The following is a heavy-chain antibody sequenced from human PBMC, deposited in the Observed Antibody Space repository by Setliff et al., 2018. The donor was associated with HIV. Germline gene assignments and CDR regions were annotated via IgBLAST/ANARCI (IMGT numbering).Heavy chain of an antibody. D-gene: IGHD2-2*01. Sequence: SETLSLTCNVSGGSFIGSSFQSTWIRQAPGKGLEWIGDIAYSGTTMYFNYNPSLESRLSLSEDTSRHQYSLKLTSVTADDTGIYYCARGSCSTISCSLRVRNDSFDIWRQGTMVTVSS. CDR3: ARGSCSTISCSLRVRNDSFDI. J-gene: IGHJ3*02. V-gene: IGHV4-39*07. CDR2: IAYSGTTMYF. CDR1: GGSFIGSSFQ.